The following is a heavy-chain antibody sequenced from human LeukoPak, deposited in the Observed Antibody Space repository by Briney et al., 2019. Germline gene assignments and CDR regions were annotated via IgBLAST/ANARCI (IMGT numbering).Heavy chain of an antibody. J-gene: IGHJ4*02. CDR1: GGSISSSTYC. Sequence: PSETLSLTCTVSGGSISSSTYCWGWIRQPPGKALEWIGSIYYSGSTHYNPSLKSRLTISVDTSKNQFSLKVTAVTAADTAVYFCARNGTVTVTGTKFNYFDYWGQGTLVTVSS. CDR2: IYYSGST. D-gene: IGHD4-17*01. CDR3: ARNGTVTVTGTKFNYFDY. V-gene: IGHV4-39*01.